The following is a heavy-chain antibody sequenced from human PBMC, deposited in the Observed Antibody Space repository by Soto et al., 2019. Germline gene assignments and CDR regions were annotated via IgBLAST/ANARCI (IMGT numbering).Heavy chain of an antibody. CDR1: GGSISSYY. CDR3: ARHYRGLRSARFWYYYTDV. CDR2: IYYSGST. D-gene: IGHD1-26*01. J-gene: IGHJ6*03. V-gene: IGHV4-59*08. Sequence: PSETLSLTCTVSGGSISSYYWSWIRQPPGKGLEWIGYIYYSGSTNYNPSLKSRVTISVDTSKNQFSLKLSSVTAADTAVYYCARHYRGLRSARFWYYYTDVWGKGTTVTVSS.